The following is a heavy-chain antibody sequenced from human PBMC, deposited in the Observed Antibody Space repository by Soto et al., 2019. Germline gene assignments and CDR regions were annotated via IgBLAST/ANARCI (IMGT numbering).Heavy chain of an antibody. CDR3: AADLHYLWGNYRFDH. CDR2: IVVGTGNT. V-gene: IGHV1-58*01. J-gene: IGHJ4*02. CDR1: GFTFTNSA. Sequence: GASVKVSCKASGFTFTNSAVQWVRQTRGQRLEWIGWIVVGTGNTNYAQRFQGRVTINRDVSTSTAYMELSRLGSEDTAVYYCAADLHYLWGNYRFDHWGQGTLVTVSS. D-gene: IGHD3-16*02.